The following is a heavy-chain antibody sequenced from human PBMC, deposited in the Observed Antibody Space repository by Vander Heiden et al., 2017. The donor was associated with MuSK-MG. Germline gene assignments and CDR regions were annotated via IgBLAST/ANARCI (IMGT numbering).Heavy chain of an antibody. CDR2: VYYSGST. Sequence: QLQLQESGPGLVQPSETLSLTCTVPGGSISRGLYYWGRGRQPPGKGLEWIGSVYYSGSTYYSTSLKSRVTISLEKSKNQFSLKLGSVTAAETAVYYCARHHYGSGSYYGPFEFWGQGILVTVSS. V-gene: IGHV4-39*01. J-gene: IGHJ4*02. D-gene: IGHD3-10*01. CDR3: ARHHYGSGSYYGPFEF. CDR1: GGSISRGLYY.